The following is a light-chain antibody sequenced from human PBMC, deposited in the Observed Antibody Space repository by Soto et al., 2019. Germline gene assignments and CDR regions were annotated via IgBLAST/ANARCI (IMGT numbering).Light chain of an antibody. V-gene: IGKV3-15*01. J-gene: IGKJ4*01. CDR2: DAS. CDR3: QQCRNWPLT. Sequence: EIVMTQSPATLSVSPGEGATLSRKASQNVYNNLAWYQQRPGQPPRLLIYDASTRATGISARFSGSGYGTEFTLTISSLQSADFAVYFCQQCRNWPLTFGGGTKVEIK. CDR1: QNVYNN.